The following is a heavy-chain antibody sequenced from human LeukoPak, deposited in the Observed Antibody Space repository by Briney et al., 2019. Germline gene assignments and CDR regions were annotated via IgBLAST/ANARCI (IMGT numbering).Heavy chain of an antibody. D-gene: IGHD3-22*01. J-gene: IGHJ4*02. Sequence: SETLSLTCAVYGGSFSGYYWSWIRQPPGKGLEWIGEINHSGSTNYNPSLKSRVTLSVDTSKNQFSLKLSSVTAADTAVYYCARAIYDSSGYYRNFDYWGQGTLVTVSS. V-gene: IGHV4-34*01. CDR3: ARAIYDSSGYYRNFDY. CDR1: GGSFSGYY. CDR2: INHSGST.